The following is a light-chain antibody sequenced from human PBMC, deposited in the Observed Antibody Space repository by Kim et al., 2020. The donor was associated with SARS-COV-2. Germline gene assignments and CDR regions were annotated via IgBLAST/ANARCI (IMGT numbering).Light chain of an antibody. CDR1: QSISSW. J-gene: IGKJ2*01. Sequence: DIQMTQSPSTLSASVGDRVTITCRASQSISSWLAWYQQKPGKAPKLLIYDASSLESGLPSRFSGSGSGTEFTLSISSLQPDDFATYYCQQYNTYPYTFGQGTKLEI. CDR3: QQYNTYPYT. V-gene: IGKV1-5*01. CDR2: DAS.